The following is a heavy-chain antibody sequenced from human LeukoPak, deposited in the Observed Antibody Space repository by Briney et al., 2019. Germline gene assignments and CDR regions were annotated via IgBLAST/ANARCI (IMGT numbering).Heavy chain of an antibody. CDR3: ARGPLSIFGVLDAFDI. CDR2: MNPNNGNT. CDR1: GYTFTSHA. Sequence: ASVKVSCKASGYTFTSHAMNWVRQAPGQGLEWMGWMNPNNGNTGYGHKFQGRVTITRDTSISTVYMELNSLRSEDTAVYYCARGPLSIFGVLDAFDIWGQGTLVTVSS. D-gene: IGHD3-3*01. J-gene: IGHJ3*02. V-gene: IGHV1-8*03.